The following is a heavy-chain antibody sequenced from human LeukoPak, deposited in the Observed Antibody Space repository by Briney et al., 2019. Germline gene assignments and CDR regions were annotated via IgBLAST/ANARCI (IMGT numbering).Heavy chain of an antibody. V-gene: IGHV1-46*01. Sequence: ASVKVSCKAFGYTFTNNWMHWVRQAPGQGPEWMGLISPTGGSTAYAQKFQGRVTLTRDMSTSTDYLELSSLRSEDTAVYYCARGWGYPGGDFDYWGQGTLVTVSS. D-gene: IGHD7-27*01. CDR3: ARGWGYPGGDFDY. CDR1: GYTFTNNW. CDR2: ISPTGGST. J-gene: IGHJ4*02.